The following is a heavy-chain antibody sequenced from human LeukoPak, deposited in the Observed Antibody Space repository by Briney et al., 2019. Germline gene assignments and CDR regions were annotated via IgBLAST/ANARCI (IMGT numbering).Heavy chain of an antibody. CDR3: ARAQGSYYYDSSGYSDY. CDR1: GFTFSSYS. J-gene: IGHJ4*02. V-gene: IGHV3-21*01. D-gene: IGHD3-22*01. Sequence: GGSLRLSCAASGFTFSSYSMNWVRQAPGKGLEWVSSISSSSSYIYYADSVKGRFTISRDNAKNSLYLQMNSLRAEDTAVYYCARAQGSYYYDSSGYSDYWGQGTLVTVSS. CDR2: ISSSSSYI.